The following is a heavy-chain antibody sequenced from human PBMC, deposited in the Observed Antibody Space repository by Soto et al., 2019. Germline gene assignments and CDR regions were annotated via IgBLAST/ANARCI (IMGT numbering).Heavy chain of an antibody. V-gene: IGHV4-59*01. CDR1: GGSISSYY. CDR2: IYYSGNT. CDR3: VSGGGGYAVDS. J-gene: IGHJ4*02. D-gene: IGHD1-26*01. Sequence: QVQLQESGPGLVKPSETVSLTCTVSGGSISSYYWSWIRQPPGKGLEYIGYIYYSGNTNYNPSLKSRVTISGDTSKNQFSLKLNSVTAADTAVYYCVSGGGGYAVDSWGQGTLVTVSS.